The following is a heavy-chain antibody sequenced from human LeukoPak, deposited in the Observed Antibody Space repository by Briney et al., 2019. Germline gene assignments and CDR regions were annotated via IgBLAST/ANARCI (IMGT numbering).Heavy chain of an antibody. CDR2: INPNSGGT. Sequence: ASVKVSCKASGYTFTGYYMHWVRQAPGQGLEWMGWINPNSGGTNYAQKFQGRVTMTRDTSISTAYMELSRLRSDDTAVYYCAEEVQPYYYGSGIDYWGQGTLVTVSS. CDR3: AEEVQPYYYGSGIDY. J-gene: IGHJ4*02. D-gene: IGHD3-10*01. V-gene: IGHV1-2*02. CDR1: GYTFTGYY.